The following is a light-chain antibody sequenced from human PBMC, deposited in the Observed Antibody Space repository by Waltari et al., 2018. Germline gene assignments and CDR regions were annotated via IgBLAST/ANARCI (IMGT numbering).Light chain of an antibody. V-gene: IGLV1-47*01. CDR2: RNN. Sequence: QSVLTQPPSASGTPGQRVTISCSGGTSTIGRNYVYWYQQFPGTAPKLLVYRNNGRPSGVPDRISGSKSGTSASLAISGLRAEDEADYYCATWDGSLTAWVFGGGTKLTVL. J-gene: IGLJ3*02. CDR3: ATWDGSLTAWV. CDR1: TSTIGRNY.